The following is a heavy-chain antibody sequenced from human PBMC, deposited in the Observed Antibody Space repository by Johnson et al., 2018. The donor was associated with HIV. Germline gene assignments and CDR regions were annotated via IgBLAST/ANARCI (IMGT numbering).Heavy chain of an antibody. Sequence: VQLVESGGGVVQPGGSLRLSCAASGFTFSTYGMHWVRQAPGKGLEWVANIKQDGSEKNYVDSVKGRFTISRDNAKNSLYLQMNSLRAGDTAVYYCARGSGSYGDAFDIWGQGTMVTVSS. J-gene: IGHJ3*02. CDR2: IKQDGSEK. CDR3: ARGSGSYGDAFDI. V-gene: IGHV3-7*01. D-gene: IGHD1-26*01. CDR1: GFTFSTYG.